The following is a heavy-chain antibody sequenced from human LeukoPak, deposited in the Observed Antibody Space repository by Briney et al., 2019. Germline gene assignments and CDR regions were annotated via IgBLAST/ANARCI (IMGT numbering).Heavy chain of an antibody. CDR3: ATSYDRSGYYYYFDF. Sequence: SETLSLTCTVSGGSISSYYWSWIRQPPGKGLEWAGYISTSGGTNYNPSLRSRVIISVDTPNNQFSLRLSSVTAADTAVYYCATSYDRSGYYYYFDFWGQGTLVTVYS. CDR1: GGSISSYY. J-gene: IGHJ4*02. D-gene: IGHD3-22*01. CDR2: ISTSGGT. V-gene: IGHV4-4*09.